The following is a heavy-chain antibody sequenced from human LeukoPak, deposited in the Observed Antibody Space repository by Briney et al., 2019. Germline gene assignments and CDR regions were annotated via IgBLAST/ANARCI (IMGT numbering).Heavy chain of an antibody. CDR3: ARDLWQVVVVPAAIEFDY. CDR1: GYIFTGYY. J-gene: IGHJ4*02. D-gene: IGHD2-2*01. Sequence: GASVKVSCKASGYIFTGYYMHWVRQAPGQGLGWMGWINPNIGGTNYAQKFQGRVTMTRDTSISTAYMELSRLRSDDTAVYYCARDLWQVVVVPAAIEFDYWGQGTLVTVSS. CDR2: INPNIGGT. V-gene: IGHV1-2*02.